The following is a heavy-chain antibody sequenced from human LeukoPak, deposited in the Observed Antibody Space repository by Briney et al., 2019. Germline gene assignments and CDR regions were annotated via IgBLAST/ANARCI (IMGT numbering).Heavy chain of an antibody. J-gene: IGHJ3*02. CDR1: GGTFTSYY. CDR3: ARGGGSSTSSGAFDI. CDR2: INPSGGST. V-gene: IGHV1-46*01. D-gene: IGHD2-2*01. Sequence: ASVKVSCKASGGTFTSYYMHWVRQAPGQGLEWMGIINPSGGSTSYAQKLQGRVTMTTDTSTSTAYMELRSLRSDDTAVYYCARGGGSSTSSGAFDIWGQGTMVTVSS.